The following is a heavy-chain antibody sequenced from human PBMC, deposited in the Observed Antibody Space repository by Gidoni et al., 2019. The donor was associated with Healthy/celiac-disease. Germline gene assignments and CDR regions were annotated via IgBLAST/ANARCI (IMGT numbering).Heavy chain of an antibody. J-gene: IGHJ4*02. V-gene: IGHV3-23*04. CDR2: ISGSGVST. CDR1: GFTSSSYA. CDR3: AKGGPPYCSSTSCSTGAGDY. D-gene: IGHD2-2*01. Sequence: EVQLVESGGGLVQPGGYLRLSCEAAGFTSSSYAMSWVRQAPGKGLEWFSAISGSGVSTYYADSVKGRFTISRDNSKNTLYLQMNSLRAEDTAVYYCAKGGPPYCSSTSCSTGAGDYWGQGTLVTVSS.